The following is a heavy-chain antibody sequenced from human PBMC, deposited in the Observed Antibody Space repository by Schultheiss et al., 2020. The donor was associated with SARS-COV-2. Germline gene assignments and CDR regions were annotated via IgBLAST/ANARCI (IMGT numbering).Heavy chain of an antibody. CDR2: IVVGRGNT. CDR1: GFTFINSA. Sequence: SVKVSCKASGFTFINSAVQWVRQARGQRLEWIGWIVVGRGNTDYTQKFQKRVTITRDMSARTVYLELSRLTSEDTAVYYCAADDLGRGIWGRGTLFTVSS. CDR3: AADDLGRGI. J-gene: IGHJ4*02. V-gene: IGHV1-58*01. D-gene: IGHD6-13*01.